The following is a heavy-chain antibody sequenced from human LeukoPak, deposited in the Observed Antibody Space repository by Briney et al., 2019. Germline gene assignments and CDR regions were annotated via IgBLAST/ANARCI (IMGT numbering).Heavy chain of an antibody. J-gene: IGHJ1*01. CDR1: GGSFSGYY. CDR3: ARGQKEWLVPEYFQH. CDR2: INHSGST. D-gene: IGHD6-19*01. V-gene: IGHV4-34*01. Sequence: SETLSLTCAVYGGSFSGYYWSWIRQPPGKGLEWIGEINHSGSTNYNPSLKSRVTIPVDTSKNQFSLKLSSVTAADTAVYYCARGQKEWLVPEYFQHWGQGTLVTVSS.